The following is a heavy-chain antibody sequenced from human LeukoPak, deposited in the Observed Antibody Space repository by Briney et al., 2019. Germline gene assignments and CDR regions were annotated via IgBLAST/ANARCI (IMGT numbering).Heavy chain of an antibody. CDR2: VTGGGGGT. V-gene: IGHV3-23*01. CDR3: AKPRGAVAGTNYFDY. CDR1: GFTFSNYA. J-gene: IGHJ4*02. D-gene: IGHD6-19*01. Sequence: GGPLRLSCAASGFTFSNYALTWVRQAPGKGLEWVSTVTGGGGGTYYADSVKGRFTLSRDNSQDTLYLQMDSLRAEDTAVYYCAKPRGAVAGTNYFDYWGQGTLVTVSS.